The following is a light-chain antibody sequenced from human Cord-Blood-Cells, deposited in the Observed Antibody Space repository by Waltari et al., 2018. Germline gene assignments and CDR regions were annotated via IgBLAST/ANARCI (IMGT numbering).Light chain of an antibody. Sequence: QSALTQPASVSGSPGQSITISCTGTSSDVGSYNLVSWYQQHPGKAPKLMIYEVSKRPSGFSNRFSVSKSGNTASLTSSGLQAEDESDYYCCSYAGSSTLVFGVGTKLTVL. CDR1: SSDVGSYNL. CDR2: EVS. J-gene: IGLJ3*02. V-gene: IGLV2-23*02. CDR3: CSYAGSSTLV.